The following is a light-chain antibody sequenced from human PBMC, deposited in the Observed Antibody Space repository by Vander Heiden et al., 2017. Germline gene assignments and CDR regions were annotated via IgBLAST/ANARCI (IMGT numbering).Light chain of an antibody. CDR1: QSVSSN. Sequence: EIVMTQATATLSVSPGERATPSCRASQSVSSNLAWYQQTPGQAPSLLIDGASTRATGIPAKFIGRLSWTDFTLSIRSLQSDVWAFYVCQQYGKWAMGFTFGPGTKVDIK. CDR3: QQYGKWAMGFT. CDR2: GAS. V-gene: IGKV3-15*01. J-gene: IGKJ3*01.